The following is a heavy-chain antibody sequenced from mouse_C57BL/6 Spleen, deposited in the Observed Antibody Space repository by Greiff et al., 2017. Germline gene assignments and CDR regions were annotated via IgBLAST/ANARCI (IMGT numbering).Heavy chain of an antibody. J-gene: IGHJ2*01. V-gene: IGHV1-50*01. Sequence: QVQLQQPGAELVKPGASVKLSCKASGYTFTSYWMQWVKQRPGQGLEWIGEIDPSDSYTNYNHKFKGKATLTVDTSSSTAYMQLSSLTSEDSAVYYCARTQNYCGSGYWGQGTTLTVSS. CDR2: IDPSDSYT. CDR1: GYTFTSYW. D-gene: IGHD1-1*01. CDR3: ARTQNYCGSGY.